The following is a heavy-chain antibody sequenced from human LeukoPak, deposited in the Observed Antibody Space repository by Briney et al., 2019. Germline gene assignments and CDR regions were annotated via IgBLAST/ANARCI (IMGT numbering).Heavy chain of an antibody. J-gene: IGHJ4*02. V-gene: IGHV4-34*01. D-gene: IGHD6-19*01. CDR1: GGSFSGYY. CDR2: INHSGST. CDR3: ARVHTGAKQWLGY. Sequence: SETLSLTCAVYGGSFSGYYWSWIRQPPGKGLEWIGEINHSGSTNYNPSLKSRVTISVDTSKNQFSLKLSSVTAADTAVYYCARVHTGAKQWLGYWGQGTLVTVSS.